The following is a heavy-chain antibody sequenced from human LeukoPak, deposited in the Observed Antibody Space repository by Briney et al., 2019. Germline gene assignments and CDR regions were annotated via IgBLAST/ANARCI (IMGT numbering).Heavy chain of an antibody. CDR2: IYYSGST. V-gene: IGHV4-59*01. CDR3: ARGGYLDY. Sequence: SETLSLTCTVSGGSISSYYWSWIRQPPGKGLEWIGYIYYSGSTNYNPSLKSRVTISVDTSKNQFSLKLSSVTAADTAVYYCARGGYLDYWGQGTLVTVSS. D-gene: IGHD6-13*01. J-gene: IGHJ4*02. CDR1: GGSISSYY.